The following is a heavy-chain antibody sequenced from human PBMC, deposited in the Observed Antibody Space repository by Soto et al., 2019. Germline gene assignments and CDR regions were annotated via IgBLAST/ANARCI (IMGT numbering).Heavy chain of an antibody. CDR3: ARVGGTVTSDY. CDR2: IYFDGSNK. Sequence: QVQLVESGGGVVQPGRSLRLSCAASGFSFSTYGMHWVRQAPGKGLEWLALIYFDGSNKYYADSVKGRFTISRDNSKNTLYRQMSSLRAEDTAVYYCARVGGTVTSDYWGQGTLVTVSS. V-gene: IGHV3-33*01. CDR1: GFSFSTYG. D-gene: IGHD4-17*01. J-gene: IGHJ4*02.